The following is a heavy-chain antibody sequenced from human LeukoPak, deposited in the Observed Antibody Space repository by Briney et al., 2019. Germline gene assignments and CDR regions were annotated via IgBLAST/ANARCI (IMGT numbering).Heavy chain of an antibody. D-gene: IGHD3-10*01. Sequence: SDTLSPTPTHPAGSISSSSYYRGWIRQPPETGLEWNVSIYYTGSTYNNQSLNSRFTISVDTSKNQFSLELSSVTAADTAVYYCARIIVGGGERWFGELSVYGYYYYMDVWGKGTTVTVSS. CDR1: AGSISSSSYY. CDR2: IYYTGST. CDR3: ARIIVGGGERWFGELSVYGYYYYMDV. V-gene: IGHV4-39*07. J-gene: IGHJ6*03.